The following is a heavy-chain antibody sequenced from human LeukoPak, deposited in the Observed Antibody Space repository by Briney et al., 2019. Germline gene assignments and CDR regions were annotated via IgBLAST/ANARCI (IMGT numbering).Heavy chain of an antibody. V-gene: IGHV3-23*01. Sequence: PGGSLRLSCAASGFTFSSYAMSWVRQAPGKGLEWVSAISGSGGSTYYADSVKGRFTISRDNSKNTLYLQMNSLRAEDTAVYYCAKPQEWGGYYYVENYYFDYWGQGTLVTVSS. D-gene: IGHD3-22*01. CDR3: AKPQEWGGYYYVENYYFDY. CDR2: ISGSGGST. J-gene: IGHJ4*02. CDR1: GFTFSSYA.